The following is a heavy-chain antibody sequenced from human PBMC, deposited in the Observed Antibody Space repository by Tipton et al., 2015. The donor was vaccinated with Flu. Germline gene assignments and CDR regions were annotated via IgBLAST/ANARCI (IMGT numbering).Heavy chain of an antibody. D-gene: IGHD6-25*01. CDR1: GFTFSTYA. CDR3: AKDRGQRLIEFDADY. V-gene: IGHV3-23*01. J-gene: IGHJ4*02. CDR2: ISASGDTT. Sequence: SLRLSCAASGFTFSTYAMSWVRQAPGRGLEWVSGISASGDTTYYADSVKGRFTISRDNSKNTLYLRMNSLRVEDTAIYYCAKDRGQRLIEFDADYWGQGTLVTVSS.